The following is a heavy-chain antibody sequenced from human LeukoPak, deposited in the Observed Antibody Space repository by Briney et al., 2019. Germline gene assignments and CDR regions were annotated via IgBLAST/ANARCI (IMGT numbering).Heavy chain of an antibody. J-gene: IGHJ6*02. D-gene: IGHD2-15*01. Sequence: PGGSLRLSCAASGFTFSSYSMNWVRQAPGKGLEWVSYISSSSSTIYYADSVKGRFTISGDNAKNSLYLQMNSLRAEDTAVYYCAIMVAATPYYYYGMDVWGQGTTVTVSS. CDR2: ISSSSSTI. V-gene: IGHV3-48*01. CDR1: GFTFSSYS. CDR3: AIMVAATPYYYYGMDV.